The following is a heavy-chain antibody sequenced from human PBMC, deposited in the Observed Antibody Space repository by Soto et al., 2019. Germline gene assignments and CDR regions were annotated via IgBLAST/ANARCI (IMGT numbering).Heavy chain of an antibody. Sequence: QVQLVQSGAEVKKPGSSVKVSCKASGGTVSSYAISWVRQAPGQGLEWMGGIIPIFGTANYAQKFQGRVTITADESTSTAYMELSSLRSEDTAAYYCARAELTYYDFWSGYFGYWGQGTLVTVSS. CDR3: ARAELTYYDFWSGYFGY. D-gene: IGHD3-3*01. CDR2: IIPIFGTA. CDR1: GGTVSSYA. J-gene: IGHJ4*02. V-gene: IGHV1-69*01.